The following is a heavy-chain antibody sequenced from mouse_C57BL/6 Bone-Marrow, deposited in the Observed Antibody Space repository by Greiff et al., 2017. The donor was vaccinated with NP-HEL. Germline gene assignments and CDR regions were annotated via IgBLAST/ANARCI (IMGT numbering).Heavy chain of an antibody. Sequence: QVQLKQSGAELVNPGASVKISCKAFGYAFSNYWMNWVKQRPGKGLEWFGQIYPGDGDTNYNGKFKGKATLTADKSSSTVYMQLSSLTSEDSAVYFCARGAYWGQGTLVTVSA. CDR2: IYPGDGDT. J-gene: IGHJ3*01. V-gene: IGHV1-80*01. CDR3: ARGAY. CDR1: GYAFSNYW.